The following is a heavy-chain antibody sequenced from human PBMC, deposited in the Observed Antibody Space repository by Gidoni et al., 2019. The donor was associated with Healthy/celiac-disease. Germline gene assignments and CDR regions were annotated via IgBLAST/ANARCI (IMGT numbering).Heavy chain of an antibody. J-gene: IGHJ4*02. CDR2: IYWDDDK. D-gene: IGHD3-3*01. CDR3: THIPFWSGNYMDY. CDR1: GFSHTTGGLG. Sequence: QITLKESGPTLVKPTQTLTLTCTFSGFSHTTGGLGVGWIRQPPGKALEWLALIYWDDDKRYSQSLNGRLTITKDTSKNQVVLTLTNMDPVDTATYYCTHIPFWSGNYMDYWGQGTLVTVSS. V-gene: IGHV2-5*02.